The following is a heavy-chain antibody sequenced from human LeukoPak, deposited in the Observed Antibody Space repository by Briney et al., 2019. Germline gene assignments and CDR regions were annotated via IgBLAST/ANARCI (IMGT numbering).Heavy chain of an antibody. J-gene: IGHJ6*03. D-gene: IGHD4-17*01. CDR2: MNPNSGNT. V-gene: IGHV1-8*01. CDR1: GYTFTSCD. CDR3: ARVPSVTKGRYYYMDV. Sequence: ASVKVSCKASGYTFTSCDINWVRQATGQGLEWMGWMNPNSGNTGYAQKFQGRVTMTRNTSISTAYMELSSLRSEDTAVYYCARVPSVTKGRYYYMDVWGKGTTVTVSS.